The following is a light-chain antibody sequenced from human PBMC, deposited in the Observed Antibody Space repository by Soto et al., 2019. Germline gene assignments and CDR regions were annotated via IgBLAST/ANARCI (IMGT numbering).Light chain of an antibody. J-gene: IGKJ4*01. CDR2: GAS. Sequence: EIVLTQSPGTLSLSPGERATLSCRASQSVSSSYLAWYQQKPGQAPRLLIYGASSRATGIPDRFSGSGSGTDFTLTISRLEPEDFAVYYCQQYGSSPNLITFGGGTKVEIK. CDR3: QQYGSSPNLIT. CDR1: QSVSSSY. V-gene: IGKV3-20*01.